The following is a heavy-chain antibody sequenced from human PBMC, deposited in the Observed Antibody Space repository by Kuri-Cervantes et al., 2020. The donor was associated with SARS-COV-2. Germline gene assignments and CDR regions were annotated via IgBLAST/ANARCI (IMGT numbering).Heavy chain of an antibody. CDR3: ARDLVPAAMLDY. D-gene: IGHD2-2*01. Sequence: GESLKISCVASGFTFSSYGMHWVRQAPGKGLEWVAVIWYDGSNKYYADSVKGRFTISRDNSKNTLYLQMNSLRAEDTAVYYCARDLVPAAMLDYWGQGTLVTVSS. V-gene: IGHV3-33*01. J-gene: IGHJ4*02. CDR2: IWYDGSNK. CDR1: GFTFSSYG.